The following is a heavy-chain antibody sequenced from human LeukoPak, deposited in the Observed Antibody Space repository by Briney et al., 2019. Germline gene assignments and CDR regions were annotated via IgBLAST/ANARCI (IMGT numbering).Heavy chain of an antibody. D-gene: IGHD3/OR15-3a*01. J-gene: IGHJ4*02. CDR2: MSSESTAI. CDR3: AREPAGLFFDANGYLDL. CDR1: GFIFKTHA. Sequence: GGSLRLSCAGSGFIFKTHALGWVRQAPGKGLEWISYMSSESTAIYYSDSVDGRFTMSRDNAKNSVHLQMTSLRADDTALYFCAREPAGLFFDANGYLDLWGQGALVTVSS. V-gene: IGHV3-48*04.